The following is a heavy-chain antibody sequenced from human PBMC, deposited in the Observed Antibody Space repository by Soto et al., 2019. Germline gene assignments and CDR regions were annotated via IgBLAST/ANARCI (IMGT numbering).Heavy chain of an antibody. V-gene: IGHV5-51*01. J-gene: IGHJ6*01. CDR2: IYLGGYDT. CDR1: VYSCTGSW. Sequence: GASLTISCEGSVYSCTGSWMGWGRQMPEKGLEWMGIIYLGGYDTRDSACFRGHVTISADKSISTAYLQWSSLRASDTAMYYCARHIQLVRLGLLSYYYVMDVWGQGTTVTGSS. CDR3: ARHIQLVRLGLLSYYYVMDV. D-gene: IGHD6-6*01.